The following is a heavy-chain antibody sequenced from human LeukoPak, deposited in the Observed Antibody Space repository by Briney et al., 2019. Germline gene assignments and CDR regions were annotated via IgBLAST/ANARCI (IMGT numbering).Heavy chain of an antibody. CDR3: ARVIAEYYYGSGSHPAHFDP. CDR1: GFTFSNYA. CDR2: ISGSGDST. Sequence: GGSLRLSCAASGFTFSNYAMRWVRQAPGKGLEWVSGISGSGDSTYYADSVKGRFTISRDNSKNTLYLQMNSLRAEDTAVYYCARVIAEYYYGSGSHPAHFDPWGQGTLVTVSS. V-gene: IGHV3-23*01. J-gene: IGHJ5*02. D-gene: IGHD3-10*01.